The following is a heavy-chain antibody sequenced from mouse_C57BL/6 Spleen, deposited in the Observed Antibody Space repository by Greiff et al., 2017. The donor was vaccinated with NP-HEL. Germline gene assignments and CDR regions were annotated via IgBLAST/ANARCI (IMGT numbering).Heavy chain of an antibody. CDR2: IYPGSGNT. Sequence: VQLQQSGAELVRPGASVKLSCKASGYTFTDYYINWVKQRPGQGLEWIARIYPGSGNTYYNEKFKGKATLTAEKSSSTAYMQLSSLTSEDSAVYFCARRIPTYGGEGYFDVWGTGTTVTVSS. D-gene: IGHD5-1-1*01. V-gene: IGHV1-76*01. CDR3: ARRIPTYGGEGYFDV. CDR1: GYTFTDYY. J-gene: IGHJ1*03.